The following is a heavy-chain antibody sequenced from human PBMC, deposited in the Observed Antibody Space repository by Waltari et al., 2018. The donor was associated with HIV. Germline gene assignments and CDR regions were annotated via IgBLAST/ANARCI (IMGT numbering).Heavy chain of an antibody. V-gene: IGHV4-34*01. CDR1: GGSFSGYY. Sequence: QVQLQQWGAGLLKPSETLSLTCAVYGGSFSGYYRHWIRQPPGKGLEWTGEINHSGSTNYNPSLKSRVTISVDTSKNQFSLKLSSVTAADTAVYYCARFYYDSSGYRWGQGTLVTVSS. CDR2: INHSGST. CDR3: ARFYYDSSGYR. D-gene: IGHD3-22*01. J-gene: IGHJ4*01.